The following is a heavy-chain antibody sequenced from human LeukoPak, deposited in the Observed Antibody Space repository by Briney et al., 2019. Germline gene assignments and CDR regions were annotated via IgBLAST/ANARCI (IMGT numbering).Heavy chain of an antibody. Sequence: SETLSLTCSVSGGSTSSSSYYWGWIRQPPGKGLEWIGSINDSGDTYHNPSLKSRVTISVDTSKNQFSLKLSSVTAADTAVYYCASPSSSSSSYDYWGQGTLVTVSS. CDR3: ASPSSSSSSYDY. J-gene: IGHJ4*02. CDR1: GGSTSSSSYY. CDR2: INDSGDT. V-gene: IGHV4-39*01. D-gene: IGHD6-6*01.